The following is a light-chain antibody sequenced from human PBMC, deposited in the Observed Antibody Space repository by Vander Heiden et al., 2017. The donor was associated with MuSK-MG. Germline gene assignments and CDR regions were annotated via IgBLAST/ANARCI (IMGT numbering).Light chain of an antibody. J-gene: IGKJ1*01. Sequence: DIHMTQSPSSLSSSVGDRVTISCRASQGICNDLGWYQQKPGKAPKRLISASSTLQSGVPSRFSGSGSGTEFTLTISSLQPEDFATYYCRQHNSSPWTYGQGTKVEIK. V-gene: IGKV1-17*01. CDR3: RQHNSSPWT. CDR1: QGICND. CDR2: ASS.